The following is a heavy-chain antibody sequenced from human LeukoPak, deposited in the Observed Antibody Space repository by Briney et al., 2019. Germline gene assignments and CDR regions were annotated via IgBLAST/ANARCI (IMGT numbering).Heavy chain of an antibody. CDR3: ARAPSRYNWNDEFGY. CDR1: GRSFSGYY. Sequence: SETLSLTCAVYGRSFSGYYWSWIRQPPGKGLEWIGEINHSGSTNYNPSLKSRVTISVDTSKNQFSLKLSSVTAADTAVYYCARAPSRYNWNDEFGYWGQGTLVTVSS. J-gene: IGHJ4*02. CDR2: INHSGST. D-gene: IGHD1-1*01. V-gene: IGHV4-34*01.